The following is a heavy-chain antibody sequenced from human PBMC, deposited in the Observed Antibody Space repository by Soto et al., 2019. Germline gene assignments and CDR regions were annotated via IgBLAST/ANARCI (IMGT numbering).Heavy chain of an antibody. V-gene: IGHV3-9*01. CDR1: GFSFDNFA. Sequence: EVQLVESGGGIVEPGRSLRLSCAASGFSFDNFAMHWVRQAPGKGLVWVSSISSNSGKIGYADSVKGRFTISRDNAKNSLYLEMNSLRVEDTALYYCAKGGSSSWLRDGLHIWGQGTMVTASS. D-gene: IGHD6-19*01. CDR3: AKGGSSSWLRDGLHI. J-gene: IGHJ3*02. CDR2: ISSNSGKI.